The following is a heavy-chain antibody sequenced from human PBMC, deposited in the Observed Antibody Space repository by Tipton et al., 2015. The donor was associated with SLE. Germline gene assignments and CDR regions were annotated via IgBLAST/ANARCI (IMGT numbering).Heavy chain of an antibody. CDR2: IYYIGSGST. CDR3: ARDRSRGYGSFDD. Sequence: TLSLTCTVSGGSVSSVGYYWSWIRLQPGKGLEWIGYIYYIGSGSTSYNPSLKSRLTISVDTSKNQFSLKLSPVTAADTAVYYCARDRSRGYGSFDDWGQGTLVTVSS. J-gene: IGHJ4*02. CDR1: GGSVSSVGYY. V-gene: IGHV4-31*03. D-gene: IGHD5-12*01.